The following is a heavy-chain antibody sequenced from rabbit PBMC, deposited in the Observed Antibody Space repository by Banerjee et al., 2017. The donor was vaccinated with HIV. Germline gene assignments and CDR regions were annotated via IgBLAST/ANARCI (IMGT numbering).Heavy chain of an antibody. CDR1: GFDFSSNA. V-gene: IGHV1S45*01. CDR2: IYSGSSGRT. Sequence: QQQLEESGGGLVKPGGTLTLTCKASGFDFSSNAMCWVRQAPGKGLELIACIYSGSSGRTYYASWATGRFTVSKTSSTTVTLQMTSLTAADTATYFCAREESDGGGHLKLWGQGTLVTVS. J-gene: IGHJ4*01. CDR3: AREESDGGGHLKL. D-gene: IGHD2-1*01.